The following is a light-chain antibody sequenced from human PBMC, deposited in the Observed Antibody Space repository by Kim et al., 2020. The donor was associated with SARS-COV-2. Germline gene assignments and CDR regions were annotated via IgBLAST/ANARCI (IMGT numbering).Light chain of an antibody. CDR3: QQYAHLLT. V-gene: IGKV1-33*01. CDR1: QDIGKY. CDR2: DVS. J-gene: IGKJ4*01. Sequence: DIQMTQSPSSLSASVGDRLTITCQASQDIGKYLTWYQQKPGKAPELLLYDVSNLERGVPSRFSGSGSGTDFTFTISSLQPEDIATYYCQQYAHLLTFGGGTKVDIK.